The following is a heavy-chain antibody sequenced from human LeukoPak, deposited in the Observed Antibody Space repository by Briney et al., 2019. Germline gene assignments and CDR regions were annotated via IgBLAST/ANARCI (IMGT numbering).Heavy chain of an antibody. V-gene: IGHV4-34*01. CDR2: INHSGST. D-gene: IGHD2-15*01. CDR1: GGSFSGYY. Sequence: SETLSLTCAVYGGSFSGYYWSWIRQPPGKGLEWIGEINHSGSTNYNPSLKSRVTISVDTSKNQFSLQLNSVTPEDTAVYYCARGEGGGSSTFDYWGQGTLVTVSS. CDR3: ARGEGGGSSTFDY. J-gene: IGHJ4*02.